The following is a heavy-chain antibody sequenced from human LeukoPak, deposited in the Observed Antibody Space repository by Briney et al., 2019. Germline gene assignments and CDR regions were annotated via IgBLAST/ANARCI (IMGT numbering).Heavy chain of an antibody. D-gene: IGHD6-19*01. Sequence: GGSLRLSCAASGFTFSNSAMHWVRQAPGKGLEWVAVISYDGSNKYCADSVKGRFTISRDNSKNTLYLQMNSLRAEDTAVYYCPRGPNPSSGWPDYWGQGTLVTVSS. V-gene: IGHV3-30-3*01. CDR2: ISYDGSNK. J-gene: IGHJ4*02. CDR1: GFTFSNSA. CDR3: PRGPNPSSGWPDY.